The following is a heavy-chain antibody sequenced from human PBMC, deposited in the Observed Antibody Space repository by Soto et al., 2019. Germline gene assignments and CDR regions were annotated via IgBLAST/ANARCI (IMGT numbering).Heavy chain of an antibody. Sequence: QVQLVESGGGVLQPGRSLRLSCAASGFTFSSYGMHWVRQAPGKGLEWVAVIWNDGSNKYYADSVKGRFTISRDNSKKTLYLQMNSLRAEDTAVYYCARDRYSSSWYMVHYWGQGTLVTVSS. CDR2: IWNDGSNK. CDR3: ARDRYSSSWYMVHY. J-gene: IGHJ4*02. V-gene: IGHV3-33*01. D-gene: IGHD6-13*01. CDR1: GFTFSSYG.